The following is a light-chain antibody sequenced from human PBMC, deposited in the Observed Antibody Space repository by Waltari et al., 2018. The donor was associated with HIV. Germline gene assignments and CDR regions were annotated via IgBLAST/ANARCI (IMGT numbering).Light chain of an antibody. CDR3: QHSYSTPWT. V-gene: IGKV1-39*01. Sequence: DIQMTQSPSSLSASVGDRVTITCRASQSISTYLNWYQQKPGKAPKLLIYAASTSQTGVPSRFSVSGSGTDFTLTISSLQPEDFATYCCQHSYSTPWTFGQGTKVEIK. J-gene: IGKJ1*01. CDR1: QSISTY. CDR2: AAS.